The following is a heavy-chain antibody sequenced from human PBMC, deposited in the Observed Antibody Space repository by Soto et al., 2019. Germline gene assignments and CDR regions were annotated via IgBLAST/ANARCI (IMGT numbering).Heavy chain of an antibody. D-gene: IGHD6-13*01. CDR2: ISGSGGST. CDR1: GFTFSSYA. CDR3: AKLPAISSRVDY. J-gene: IGHJ4*02. V-gene: IGHV3-23*01. Sequence: GSLRLSCAASGFTFSSYAMSWVRQAPGKGLEWVSAISGSGGSTYYADSVKGRFTISRDNSKNTLYLQMNSLRAEDTAVYYCAKLPAISSRVDYWGQGTLVTVSS.